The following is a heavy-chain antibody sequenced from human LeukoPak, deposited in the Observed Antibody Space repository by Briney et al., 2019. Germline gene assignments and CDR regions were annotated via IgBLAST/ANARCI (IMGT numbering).Heavy chain of an antibody. CDR2: ISAYNGNT. J-gene: IGHJ4*02. CDR1: GYTFTGYY. V-gene: IGHV1-18*04. CDR3: ARVAGTGYYFDY. Sequence: ASVKVSCKASGYTFTGYYMHWVRQAPGQGLEWVGWISAYNGNTNYAQKLQGRVTMTTDTSTSTAYMELRSLRSDDTAVYYCARVAGTGYYFDYWGQGTLVTVSS. D-gene: IGHD6-19*01.